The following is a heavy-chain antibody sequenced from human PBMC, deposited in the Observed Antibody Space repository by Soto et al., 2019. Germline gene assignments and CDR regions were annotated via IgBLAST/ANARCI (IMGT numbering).Heavy chain of an antibody. CDR3: AKESKAYSYGDFDY. J-gene: IGHJ4*02. CDR2: ISGSGGST. D-gene: IGHD5-18*01. V-gene: IGHV3-23*01. CDR1: GFTFSSYV. Sequence: GGSLRLSCAASGFTFSSYVMSWVRQAPGKGLEWVSGISGSGGSTYYADSVKGRFTIPRDNSKNTLYLQMNSLRAEDTAVFYCAKESKAYSYGDFDYWGQGTLVTVSS.